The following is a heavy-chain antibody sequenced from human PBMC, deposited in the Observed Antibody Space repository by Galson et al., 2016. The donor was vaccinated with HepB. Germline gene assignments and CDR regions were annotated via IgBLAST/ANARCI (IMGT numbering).Heavy chain of an antibody. CDR3: AREGGYCRSTSCYSWFDP. D-gene: IGHD2-2*02. V-gene: IGHV3-30-3*01. Sequence: SLRLSCAASGFTFSNYAMHWVRQAPGKGLEWVALISDDGSTKYYGDSVKGRFTISRDSSKSTHYLQMNSLRTEDTAVYYCAREGGYCRSTSCYSWFDPWGQGNQVTVSS. CDR2: ISDDGSTK. CDR1: GFTFSNYA. J-gene: IGHJ5*02.